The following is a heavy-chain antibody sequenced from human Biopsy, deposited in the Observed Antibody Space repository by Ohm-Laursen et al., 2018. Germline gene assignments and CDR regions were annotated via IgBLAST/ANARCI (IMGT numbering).Heavy chain of an antibody. D-gene: IGHD2-8*02. CDR3: ARDSLVGGLS. Sequence: SLRLSCAASGFTFSHYIMNWIRQSPGKGLEWVANINQGGSENYYVESVKGRFTISRDNAKNSLYLQMNSLRAEDTAVYYCARDSLVGGLSWGQGTLVTVSS. V-gene: IGHV3-7*01. CDR1: GFTFSHYI. J-gene: IGHJ5*02. CDR2: INQGGSEN.